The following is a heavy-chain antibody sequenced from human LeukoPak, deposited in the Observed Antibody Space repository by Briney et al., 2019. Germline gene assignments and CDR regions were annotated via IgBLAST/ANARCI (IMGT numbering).Heavy chain of an antibody. Sequence: GGSLRLSCAASGFTFTNYAMHWVRQAPGKGLEYVSAVGSTGGSTYYANSVKGRFTISRDNSKSTLYLQMGSLTAEDMAVYYCARGGSSSSSPGDYWGQGTLVTVSS. CDR1: GFTFTNYA. V-gene: IGHV3-64*01. J-gene: IGHJ4*01. D-gene: IGHD6-13*01. CDR3: ARGGSSSSSPGDY. CDR2: VGSTGGST.